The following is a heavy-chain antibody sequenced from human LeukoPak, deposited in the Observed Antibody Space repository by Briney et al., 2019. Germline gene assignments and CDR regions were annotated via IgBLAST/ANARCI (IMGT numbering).Heavy chain of an antibody. V-gene: IGHV4-4*09. CDR2: ICTSGST. Sequence: SETLSLTCTVSGGSISSYYWSWIRQPPGKGLEWIGYICTSGSTNYNPSLKSRVTISVDTSKNQFSLKLSSVAAADTAVYYCAGLLVGATTSPFDPWGQGTLVTVSS. D-gene: IGHD1-26*01. J-gene: IGHJ5*02. CDR3: AGLLVGATTSPFDP. CDR1: GGSISSYY.